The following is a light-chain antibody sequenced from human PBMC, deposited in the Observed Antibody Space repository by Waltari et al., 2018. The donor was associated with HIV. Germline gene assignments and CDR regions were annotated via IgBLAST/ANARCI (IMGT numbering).Light chain of an antibody. Sequence: QSVLTQPHSASGTPGQRVTIPCSGSSSNIGSNTVNWYQQLPGAAPKLLIYTNNQRPSGVPDRFSGSKSGTSASLAISGLQSEDEADYYCAAWDDSLSGVVFGGGTKLTVL. J-gene: IGLJ2*01. CDR1: SSNIGSNT. CDR3: AAWDDSLSGVV. V-gene: IGLV1-44*01. CDR2: TNN.